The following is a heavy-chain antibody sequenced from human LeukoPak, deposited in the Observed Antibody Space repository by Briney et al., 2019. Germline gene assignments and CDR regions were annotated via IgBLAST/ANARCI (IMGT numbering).Heavy chain of an antibody. V-gene: IGHV5-51*01. CDR2: IYPGDSDT. CDR1: GYSFTSYW. J-gene: IGHJ6*03. Sequence: GESLQISCKGSGYSFTSYWIGWVRQLPGKGLEWMGIIYPGDSDTRYSPSFQGQVTISADKSISTAYLQWSSLKASDTAMYYCARHLTWNDPRVSYYYYMDVWGKGTTVTVSS. D-gene: IGHD1-1*01. CDR3: ARHLTWNDPRVSYYYYMDV.